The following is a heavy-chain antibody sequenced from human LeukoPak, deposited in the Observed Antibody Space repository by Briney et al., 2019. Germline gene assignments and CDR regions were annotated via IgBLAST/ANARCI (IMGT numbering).Heavy chain of an antibody. D-gene: IGHD3-22*01. V-gene: IGHV5-51*01. J-gene: IGHJ1*01. CDR2: IYPGDSDT. CDR1: GYSFTSYW. Sequence: GESLNISCKGSGYSFTSYWIGWVRQVPGKGLEWMGIIYPGDSDTRYSPSFQGQVTISADKSISTAYLQWSSLKASDTAMYYCARDYYDSSGYYPGYFQHWGQGTLVTVSS. CDR3: ARDYYDSSGYYPGYFQH.